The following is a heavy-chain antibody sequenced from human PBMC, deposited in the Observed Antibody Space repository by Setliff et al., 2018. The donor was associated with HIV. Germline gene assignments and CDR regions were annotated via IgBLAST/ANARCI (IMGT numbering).Heavy chain of an antibody. V-gene: IGHV4-39*01. CDR1: GGSISSSGYY. CDR3: ARRGATVTLYYYNYYMDV. Sequence: SETLSLTCTVSGGSISSSGYYWGWIRQPPGRGLEWIGSIYYSGSTYYNPSLKSRVTISVDTSKNQFSLKLSSVTAADTAVYYCARRGATVTLYYYNYYMDVWGKGTTVTVSS. CDR2: IYYSGST. D-gene: IGHD4-17*01. J-gene: IGHJ6*03.